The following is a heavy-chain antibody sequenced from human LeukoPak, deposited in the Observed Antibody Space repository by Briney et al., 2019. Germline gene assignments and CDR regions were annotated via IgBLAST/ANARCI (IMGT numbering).Heavy chain of an antibody. CDR2: MSYDGNHK. Sequence: GGSLRLSCGAPGLNLSYYGLHWVRQAPGKGLEWVAVMSYDGNHKYYADSVRGRFAISRDNSKNTLYLQMNSLRAEDTAVYYCATLSGDSSGYSAYWGQGTLVTVSS. D-gene: IGHD3-22*01. V-gene: IGHV3-30*03. J-gene: IGHJ4*02. CDR3: ATLSGDSSGYSAY. CDR1: GLNLSYYG.